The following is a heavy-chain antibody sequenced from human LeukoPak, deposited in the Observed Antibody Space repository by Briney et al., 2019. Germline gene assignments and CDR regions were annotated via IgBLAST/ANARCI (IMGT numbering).Heavy chain of an antibody. Sequence: GRSLRLSCAASGFTFSSYAMHWVRQAPGKGLEWVAVISYDGSNKYYADSVKGRFTISRDNSKNTLYLQMNSLRAEDTAVYYCASPTYYYDSSGYYYWGQGTLVTVSS. CDR1: GFTFSSYA. CDR3: ASPTYYYDSSGYYY. J-gene: IGHJ4*02. V-gene: IGHV3-30-3*01. D-gene: IGHD3-22*01. CDR2: ISYDGSNK.